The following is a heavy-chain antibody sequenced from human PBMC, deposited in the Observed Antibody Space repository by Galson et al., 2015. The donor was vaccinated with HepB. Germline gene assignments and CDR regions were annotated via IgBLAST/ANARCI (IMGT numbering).Heavy chain of an antibody. CDR2: IKEDGSVK. Sequence: SLRLSCAASGFTFNIYWMTWVRQSPGKGLEWVANIKEDGSVKYYVDSVKGRFTISRDNSRNTVLLQMNSLRAEDTAIYYCAKMQGFFDYWGQGTLVTVSS. CDR3: AKMQGFFDY. J-gene: IGHJ4*02. V-gene: IGHV3-7*03. CDR1: GFTFNIYW. D-gene: IGHD5-24*01.